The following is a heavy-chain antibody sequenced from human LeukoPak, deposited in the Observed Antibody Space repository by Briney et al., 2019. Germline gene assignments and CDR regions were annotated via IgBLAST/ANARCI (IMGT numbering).Heavy chain of an antibody. CDR2: IKQDGSQK. V-gene: IGHV3-7*01. CDR1: GFTFSTYW. CDR3: ALLGFDYFDY. Sequence: GGSLRLCCAASGFTFSTYWMSWVRQAPGKGLEWVANIKQDGSQKYYVDSVKGRFTISRDNAKNSLYLQMNSLRAEDTAVYYCALLGFDYFDYWGQGTLVTVSS. J-gene: IGHJ4*02.